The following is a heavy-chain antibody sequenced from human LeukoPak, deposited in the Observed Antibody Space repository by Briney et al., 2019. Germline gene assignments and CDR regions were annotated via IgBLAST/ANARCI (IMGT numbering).Heavy chain of an antibody. CDR1: GFSFRTYG. Sequence: TGGSLRLSCAASGFSFRTYGMSWVRQAPGKRLEWVSGISGSGDNTHNADFVKGRFTISGDNSKNTLYLQMNSLRAEDTAVYYCAKIAETSGIYGQGYDYWGQGTLVTVSS. CDR2: ISGSGDNT. J-gene: IGHJ4*02. D-gene: IGHD1-26*01. CDR3: AKIAETSGIYGQGYDY. V-gene: IGHV3-23*01.